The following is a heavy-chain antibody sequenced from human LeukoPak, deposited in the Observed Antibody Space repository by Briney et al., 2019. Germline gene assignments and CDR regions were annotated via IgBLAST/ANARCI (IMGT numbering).Heavy chain of an antibody. Sequence: GGSLRLSCATSGFSVSSNFMSWVRQAPGKGLEWVSVIYSIGSTYYTDSVKGRFTTSRDNSKSTVYLQMDSLRAEDTAVYYCVRDSDSFGFDHWGQGTLVTVSS. J-gene: IGHJ4*02. CDR2: IYSIGST. V-gene: IGHV3-53*01. CDR3: VRDSDSFGFDH. CDR1: GFSVSSNF. D-gene: IGHD3-10*01.